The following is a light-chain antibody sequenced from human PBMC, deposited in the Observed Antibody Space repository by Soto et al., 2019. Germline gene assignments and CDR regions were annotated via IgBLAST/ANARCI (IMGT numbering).Light chain of an antibody. CDR2: AAS. Sequence: VMTQTPVTLSVSPGERATLSCRASQSVNSNLAWYQQKPGQAPRLLIYAASTGATGIPARFSGSGSGSDFTLTISSLQSEDFAVYYCQQYNSWPLTFGPGTKVDIK. CDR1: QSVNSN. CDR3: QQYNSWPLT. J-gene: IGKJ3*01. V-gene: IGKV3-15*01.